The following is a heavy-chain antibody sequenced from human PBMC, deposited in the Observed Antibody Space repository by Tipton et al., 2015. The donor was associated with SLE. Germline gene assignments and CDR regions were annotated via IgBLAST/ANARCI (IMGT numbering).Heavy chain of an antibody. CDR2: ISSISSYI. Sequence: SLRLSCAASGFTFRSYSMNWVRQAPGKGLEWVSSISSISSYIYYADSVKGRFTISRDNAKNSLYLQMNSLRAEDTAVYYCARVSRGSGSLDYWGQGTLVTVSS. V-gene: IGHV3-21*03. J-gene: IGHJ4*02. CDR1: GFTFRSYS. CDR3: ARVSRGSGSLDY. D-gene: IGHD3-10*01.